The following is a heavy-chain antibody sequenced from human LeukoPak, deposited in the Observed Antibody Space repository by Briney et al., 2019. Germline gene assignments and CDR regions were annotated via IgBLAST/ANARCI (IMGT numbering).Heavy chain of an antibody. CDR2: ISAYNGNT. Sequence: ASVKVSCKASGYTFTSYGISWVRQAPGHGLEWMGWISAYNGNTNYAQKLQGRVTMTTDTSTSTAYMELRSLRSDDTAVYYCARRYCSSTSCDRPSYYYYMDVWGKGTTVTVSS. V-gene: IGHV1-18*01. CDR3: ARRYCSSTSCDRPSYYYYMDV. J-gene: IGHJ6*03. D-gene: IGHD2-2*01. CDR1: GYTFTSYG.